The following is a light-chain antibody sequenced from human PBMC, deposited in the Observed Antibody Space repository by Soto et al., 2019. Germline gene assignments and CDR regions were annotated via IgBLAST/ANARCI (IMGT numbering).Light chain of an antibody. J-gene: IGKJ4*01. Sequence: ESVLTQSPATLSLSPGERATFSCRASQSVSTYLAWYQQKPGQAPRLLIYDAFNRATGIPARFSGSGSGTDYTLTISSRAPEDVVFYDCQQRSNWPPVFGG. V-gene: IGKV3-11*01. CDR3: QQRSNWPPV. CDR1: QSVSTY. CDR2: DAF.